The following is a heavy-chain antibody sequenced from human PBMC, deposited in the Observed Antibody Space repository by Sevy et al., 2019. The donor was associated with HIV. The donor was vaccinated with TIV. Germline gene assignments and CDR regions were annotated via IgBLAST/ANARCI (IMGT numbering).Heavy chain of an antibody. CDR2: IYPGDSDT. CDR3: ARHLNYDILTGYPPYFDY. J-gene: IGHJ4*02. CDR1: GYSFTASW. D-gene: IGHD3-9*01. V-gene: IGHV5-51*01. Sequence: GESLKISCKGSGYSFTASWIAWVRQMPGKGLEWMGIIYPGDSDTKYSQSFQGQVTISADRSISTAYLQWRSLKASDTAIYYCARHLNYDILTGYPPYFDYWGQGTQVTVSS.